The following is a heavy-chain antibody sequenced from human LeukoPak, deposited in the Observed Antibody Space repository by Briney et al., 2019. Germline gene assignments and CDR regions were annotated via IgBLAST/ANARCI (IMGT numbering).Heavy chain of an antibody. CDR2: IYYSGST. CDR1: GGSISSSSYY. CDR3: ARATREVGGYYYYYMDV. D-gene: IGHD3-10*01. V-gene: IGHV4-39*07. Sequence: SETLSLTCTVSGGSISSSSYYWGWIRQPPGKGLEWIGSIYYSGSTYYNPSLKSRVTISVDTSKNQFSLKLSSVTAADTAVYYCARATREVGGYYYYYMDVWGKGTTVTISS. J-gene: IGHJ6*03.